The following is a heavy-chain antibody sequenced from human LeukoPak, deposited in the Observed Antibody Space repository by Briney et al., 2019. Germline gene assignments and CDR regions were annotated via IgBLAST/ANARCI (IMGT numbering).Heavy chain of an antibody. V-gene: IGHV4-34*01. CDR2: INHSGST. D-gene: IGHD7-27*01. CDR3: ARQTGAYYYYMDV. CDR1: GGSFSGYY. Sequence: SETLSLTCAVYGGSFSGYYWSWIRQPPGKGLEWIGEINHSGSTNYNPSLKSRVTISVDTSKNQFSLKLSSVTAADTAVYYCARQTGAYYYYMDVWGKGTTVTVSS. J-gene: IGHJ6*03.